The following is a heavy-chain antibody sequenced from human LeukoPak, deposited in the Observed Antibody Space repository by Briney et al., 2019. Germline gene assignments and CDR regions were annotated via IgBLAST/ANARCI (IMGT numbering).Heavy chain of an antibody. Sequence: ASVRVSCKASGYTFSGYYIHWVRQAPGQGLEWMGWINPNSGGTNYAQKFQGRVTMTRDTSISTAYMELSRLRSEDTAVYYCARGRDGYKDPIDYWGQGTLVTVSS. CDR3: ARGRDGYKDPIDY. D-gene: IGHD5-24*01. J-gene: IGHJ4*02. V-gene: IGHV1-2*02. CDR2: INPNSGGT. CDR1: GYTFSGYY.